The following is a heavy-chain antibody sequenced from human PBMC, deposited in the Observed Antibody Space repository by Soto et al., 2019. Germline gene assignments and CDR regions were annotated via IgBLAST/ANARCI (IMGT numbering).Heavy chain of an antibody. CDR2: ISGSGHNT. CDR3: AKDEYSYGHDAFNI. D-gene: IGHD5-18*01. J-gene: IGHJ3*02. V-gene: IGHV3-23*01. CDR1: GFTFTNYA. Sequence: GGSLRLSGAASGFTFTNYAMRWVRQAPGKGLEWVSAISGSGHNTYYADSVKGRFTISRDNSKNTLYVQMSSLRAEDTAVYYCAKDEYSYGHDAFNIWGQGTMVTVSS.